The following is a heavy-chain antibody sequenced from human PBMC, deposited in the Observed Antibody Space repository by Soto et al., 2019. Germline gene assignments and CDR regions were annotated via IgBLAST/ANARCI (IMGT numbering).Heavy chain of an antibody. Sequence: QVQLVQSGAEVKKPGSSVKVSCKASGGTFSSYAISWVRQAPGQGLEWMGGIIPIFGTANYAQKFQGRVTIIAVESTSTAYMELSSLRSEDTAVFYCASNNNVLTGSYYYGMDVWGQGTTVTVSS. CDR3: ASNNNVLTGSYYYGMDV. CDR1: GGTFSSYA. CDR2: IIPIFGTA. J-gene: IGHJ6*02. D-gene: IGHD3-9*01. V-gene: IGHV1-69*12.